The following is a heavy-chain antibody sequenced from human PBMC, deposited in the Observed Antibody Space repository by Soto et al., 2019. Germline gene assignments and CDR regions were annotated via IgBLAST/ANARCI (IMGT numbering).Heavy chain of an antibody. V-gene: IGHV1-18*01. CDR1: GDTFTNYG. Sequence: ASVKVSCKASGDTFTNYGFSWVRQAPGQGLEWMGWISVYSGDTNYAQNVQGRVTMTTDTSTSTAYMELRSLRSDDTAVYYCARDRSPYYYDSSGYPHYWGQGTLVTVSS. J-gene: IGHJ4*02. CDR2: ISVYSGDT. CDR3: ARDRSPYYYDSSGYPHY. D-gene: IGHD3-22*01.